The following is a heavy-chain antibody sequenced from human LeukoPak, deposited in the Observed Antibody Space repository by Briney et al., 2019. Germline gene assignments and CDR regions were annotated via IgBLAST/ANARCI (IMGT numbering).Heavy chain of an antibody. CDR2: IRRRAYGGAA. V-gene: IGHV3-49*04. CDR1: GFTFNRYG. J-gene: IGHJ4*02. Sequence: PGGSLRLSCAASGFTFNRYGMHWVRQPAGKGLEWVGFIRRRAYGGAAEYAASVKGRFIISRDDSKGIAYLQMNSLKTEDTAVYYCSRNGLVDFDYWGQGSRVIVSP. CDR3: SRNGLVDFDY.